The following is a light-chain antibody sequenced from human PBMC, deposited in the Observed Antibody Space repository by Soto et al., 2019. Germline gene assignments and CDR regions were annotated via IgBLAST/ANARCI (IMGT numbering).Light chain of an antibody. J-gene: IGKJ2*01. Sequence: VLTQSPSSLAVSLGERATVNCRSSQSVLDNSTNKSYLAWYQKKPGHPPKLLVHWASVREAGVPDRFSGGGSGTDFTLTISGLQAEDVAVYYCHQYYTTPQTFGQGTQLEIK. V-gene: IGKV4-1*01. CDR3: HQYYTTPQT. CDR2: WAS. CDR1: QSVLDNSTNKSY.